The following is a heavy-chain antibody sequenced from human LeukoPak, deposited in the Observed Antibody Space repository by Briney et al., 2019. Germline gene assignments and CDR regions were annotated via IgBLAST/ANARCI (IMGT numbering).Heavy chain of an antibody. CDR3: ARFSDFYDFWSGPTSYGMDV. J-gene: IGHJ6*02. CDR2: ISSSGSTI. D-gene: IGHD3-3*01. CDR1: GFTFSSYE. Sequence: GGSLRLSCAASGFTFSSYEMNWVRQAPGKGLEWVSYISSSGSTIYYADSVKGRFTISRDNAKNPLYLQMNSLRAEDTAVYYCARFSDFYDFWSGPTSYGMDVWGQGTTVTVSS. V-gene: IGHV3-48*03.